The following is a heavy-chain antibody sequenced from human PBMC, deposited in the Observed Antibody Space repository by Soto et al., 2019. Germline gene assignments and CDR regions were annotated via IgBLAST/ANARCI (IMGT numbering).Heavy chain of an antibody. V-gene: IGHV4-61*01. CDR1: GGSFKGGSYS. D-gene: IGHD3-3*01. CDR3: ARDFAYFDS. J-gene: IGHJ4*02. CDR2: VYHTGRT. Sequence: PSETLSLTCTVSGGSFKGGSYSWSWIRQPPGKGLEWIGYVYHTGRTSCNPSLKSRVSISMDTSKNQFSLNLDSVTAADTAVYFCARDFAYFDSWGQGTLVTVSS.